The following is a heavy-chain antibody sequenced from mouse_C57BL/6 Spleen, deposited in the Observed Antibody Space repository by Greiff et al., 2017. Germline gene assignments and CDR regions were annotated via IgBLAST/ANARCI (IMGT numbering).Heavy chain of an antibody. CDR1: GYTFTSYW. J-gene: IGHJ4*01. CDR2: IDPSDSYT. D-gene: IGHD1-1*01. Sequence: QVQLQQPGAELVKPGASVKLSCKASGYTFTSYWMQWVKQRPGQGLEWIGEIDPSDSYTNYNQKFKGKATLTVDTSSSTAYMQLSSLTSEDSAVYYCARYTTVVAVYYYAMDYWGQGTSVTVSS. V-gene: IGHV1-50*01. CDR3: ARYTTVVAVYYYAMDY.